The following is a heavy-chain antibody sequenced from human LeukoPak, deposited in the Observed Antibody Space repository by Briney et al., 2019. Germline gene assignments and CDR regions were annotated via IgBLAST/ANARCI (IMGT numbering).Heavy chain of an antibody. CDR3: ARDEYIHGDLTNFDS. J-gene: IGHJ4*02. CDR1: GFTFSSYS. V-gene: IGHV3-48*03. D-gene: IGHD4-17*01. Sequence: GRSLRLSCAASGFTFSSYSMHWVSQAPGKGLEWVSYISSSGSMISDADSVKGRFTISRDSAKKSLYLQMNSLRAEDTAVYYCARDEYIHGDLTNFDSWGQGTLVIVSS. CDR2: ISSSGSMI.